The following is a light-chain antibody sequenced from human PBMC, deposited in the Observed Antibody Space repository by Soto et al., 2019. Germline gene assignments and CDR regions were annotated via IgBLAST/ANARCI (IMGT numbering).Light chain of an antibody. CDR2: AAS. V-gene: IGKV1-39*01. J-gene: IGKJ5*01. CDR3: QQSYSTPRIT. CDR1: QSISSY. Sequence: DLPITQSPSTLSASVGDRVTITCRASQSISSYLDWYQQKPGKAPKLLIYAASSLQSGVPSRFSGSGSGTDFTLTISSLQPEDFATYYCQQSYSTPRITFGQGARLEIK.